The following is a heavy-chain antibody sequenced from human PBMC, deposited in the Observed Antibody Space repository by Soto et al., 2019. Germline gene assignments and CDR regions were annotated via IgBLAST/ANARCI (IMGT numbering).Heavy chain of an antibody. J-gene: IGHJ4*02. CDR2: ISAYNGNT. Sequence: GPSVKVSCKASGYTFTSYGISWVRQAPGQGLEWMGWISAYNGNTNYAQKLQGRVTMTTDTSTSTAYMELRSLRSDDTAVYYCARDRSREYYYDTSGYYYAYWGQGTQVTVSS. CDR1: GYTFTSYG. CDR3: ARDRSREYYYDTSGYYYAY. D-gene: IGHD3-22*01. V-gene: IGHV1-18*01.